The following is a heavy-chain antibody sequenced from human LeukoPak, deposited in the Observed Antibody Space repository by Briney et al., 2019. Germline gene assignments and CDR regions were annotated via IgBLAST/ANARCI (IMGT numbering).Heavy chain of an antibody. D-gene: IGHD6-13*01. CDR2: VYYSGST. V-gene: IGHV4-39*07. J-gene: IGHJ5*02. CDR3: ARGVTGGYSSSWYRPPRFWFDP. CDR1: GGSISSSSYS. Sequence: SETLSLTCTVSGGSISSSSYSWGWIRQPPGKGLEWIGSVYYSGSTYYNPSLKSRVTISVDTSKNQFSLKLSSVTAADTAVYYCARGVTGGYSSSWYRPPRFWFDPWGQGTLVTVSS.